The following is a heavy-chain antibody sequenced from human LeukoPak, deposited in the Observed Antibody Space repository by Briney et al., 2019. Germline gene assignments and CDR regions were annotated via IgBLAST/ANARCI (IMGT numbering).Heavy chain of an antibody. Sequence: SGGSLRLSCAASGFTFSDYYMSWIRQAPGKGLEWVSHISSGGSTIYDADSVKGRFTISRDNAKSSLYLQMDSLRAEDTAVYYCARARATPWYFDLWGRGTLVTVSS. D-gene: IGHD2-15*01. CDR1: GFTFSDYY. CDR2: ISSGGSTI. V-gene: IGHV3-11*04. J-gene: IGHJ2*01. CDR3: ARARATPWYFDL.